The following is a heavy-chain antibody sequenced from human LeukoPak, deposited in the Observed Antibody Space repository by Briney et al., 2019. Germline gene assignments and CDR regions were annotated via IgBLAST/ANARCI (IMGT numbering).Heavy chain of an antibody. D-gene: IGHD3-3*01. CDR3: ARGFTIFGVVNLAYGMDV. CDR2: INPNSGGT. CDR1: GYTFTSYG. V-gene: IGHV1-2*02. Sequence: GASVKVSCKASGYTFTSYGISWVRQAPGQGLEWMGWINPNSGGTNYAQKFQGRVTMTRDTSISTAYMELSRLRSDDTAVYYCARGFTIFGVVNLAYGMDVWGQGTTVTVSS. J-gene: IGHJ6*02.